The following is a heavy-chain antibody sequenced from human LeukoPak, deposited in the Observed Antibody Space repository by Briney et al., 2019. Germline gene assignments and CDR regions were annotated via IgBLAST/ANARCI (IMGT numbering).Heavy chain of an antibody. CDR3: ARVKRYSSGWDYYYYMDV. CDR2: IYYSGST. CDR1: GGSISSSSYY. D-gene: IGHD6-19*01. V-gene: IGHV4-39*07. Sequence: SETLSLTCTVSGGSISSSSYYWGWIRQPPGKGLEWIGSIYYSGSTYYNPSLKSRVTISVDTSKNQFSLKLSSVTAADTAVYYCARVKRYSSGWDYYYYMDVWGKGTTVTVSS. J-gene: IGHJ6*03.